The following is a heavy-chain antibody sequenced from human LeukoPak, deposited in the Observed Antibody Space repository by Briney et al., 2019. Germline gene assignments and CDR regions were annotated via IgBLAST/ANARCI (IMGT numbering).Heavy chain of an antibody. Sequence: ASETLSLTCTVSGGSISSSSYYWGWIRQPPGKGLEWIGSIYYSGSTYYNPSLKSRVTISVDTSKNQFSLKLSSVTAADTAVYYCARLDGIVGAMGPDPHDYWGQGTLVTVSS. J-gene: IGHJ4*02. D-gene: IGHD1-26*01. CDR2: IYYSGST. V-gene: IGHV4-39*01. CDR3: ARLDGIVGAMGPDPHDY. CDR1: GGSISSSSYY.